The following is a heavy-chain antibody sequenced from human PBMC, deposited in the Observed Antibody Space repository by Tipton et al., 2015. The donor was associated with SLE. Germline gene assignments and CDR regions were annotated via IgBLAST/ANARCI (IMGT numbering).Heavy chain of an antibody. Sequence: SLRLSCVASGFTLTRYAMSWVRQAPGKGLEWVSDISGGGTSADYGDSVKGRFLIFRDISKNTLFLQMNSLRAEDTAVYYCASGRGSSGSQWGQGTLVTVSS. CDR3: ASGRGSSGSQ. CDR2: ISGGGTSA. D-gene: IGHD1-26*01. CDR1: GFTLTRYA. V-gene: IGHV3-23*01. J-gene: IGHJ1*01.